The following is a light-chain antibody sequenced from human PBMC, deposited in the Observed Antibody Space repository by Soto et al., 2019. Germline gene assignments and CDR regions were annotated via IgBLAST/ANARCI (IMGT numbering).Light chain of an antibody. V-gene: IGKV1-9*01. CDR2: AAS. CDR1: QGIRDF. CDR3: QQFNVYPLT. J-gene: IGKJ4*01. Sequence: DIQLTQSPSFLSASVGDRVTITCRASQGIRDFLAWYQQKPGKAPKLLIYAASTLQTGVPTRFSGIASGTEFHLIISNLQPSDFATYYCQQFNVYPLTFGGGTKVEIK.